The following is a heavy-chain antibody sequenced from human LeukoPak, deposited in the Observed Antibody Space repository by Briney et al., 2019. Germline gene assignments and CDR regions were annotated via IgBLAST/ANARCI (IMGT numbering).Heavy chain of an antibody. V-gene: IGHV3-30-3*01. CDR1: GFTFSSYA. Sequence: GGSLRLSCAASGFTFSSYAMNWVRQAPGKGLEWVALISYDKNFRYYADSVKGRFTISRDNSKSTLYLQMNSLRADDTAVYYCARVQWELLYPDYWGQGTLVTVSS. CDR3: ARVQWELLYPDY. D-gene: IGHD1-26*01. J-gene: IGHJ4*02. CDR2: ISYDKNFR.